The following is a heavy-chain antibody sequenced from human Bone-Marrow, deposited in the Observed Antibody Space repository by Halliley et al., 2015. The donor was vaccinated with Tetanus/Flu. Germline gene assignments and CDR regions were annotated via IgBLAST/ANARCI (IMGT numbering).Heavy chain of an antibody. Sequence: SLRLSCADSGFTFSTFVMNWVRQAPGKGLEWVSSVGTSSDSIYYADSVKGRFTISRDNAKNSLYLQMTSLRAEDTAVYYCARSWHDWNPFDYWGQGTLVTASS. CDR3: ARSWHDWNPFDY. D-gene: IGHD1-1*01. CDR2: VGTSSDSI. CDR1: GFTFSTFV. V-gene: IGHV3-21*01. J-gene: IGHJ4*02.